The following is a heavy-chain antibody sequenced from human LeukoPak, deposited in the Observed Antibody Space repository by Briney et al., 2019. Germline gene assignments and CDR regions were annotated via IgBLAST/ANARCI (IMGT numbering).Heavy chain of an antibody. CDR2: IYYSGST. J-gene: IGHJ6*03. Sequence: SETLSLTCTVSGGSISSTGYYWGWIRQPPGKGLEWIGTIYYSGSTYYNPSLKSRVTISVDKSKNQFSLKLSSVTAADTAVYYCARTSRDYYYYYYMDVWGKGTTVTVSS. V-gene: IGHV4-39*07. CDR1: GGSISSTGYY. CDR3: ARTSRDYYYYYYMDV.